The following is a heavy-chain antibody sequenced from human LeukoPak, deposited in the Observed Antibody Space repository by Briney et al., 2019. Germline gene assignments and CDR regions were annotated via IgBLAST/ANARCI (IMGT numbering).Heavy chain of an antibody. CDR2: ISGSGDNT. J-gene: IGHJ4*02. D-gene: IGHD6-19*01. CDR3: AKRSGYTTGWFFDF. CDR1: GFSFSSYA. Sequence: GGSLRLSCAASGFSFSSYAMIWVRQAPGKGLEGVSSISGSGDNTYYAESVKGRFTISRDNSKNTLFLQMNSLRAEDTAVFYCAKRSGYTTGWFFDFWGQGTLVTVSS. V-gene: IGHV3-23*01.